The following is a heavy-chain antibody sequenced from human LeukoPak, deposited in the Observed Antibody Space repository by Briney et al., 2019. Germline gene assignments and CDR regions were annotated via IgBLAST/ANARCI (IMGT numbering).Heavy chain of an antibody. CDR2: IRSKAYGGTT. CDR1: GFTFGDYA. V-gene: IGHV3-49*04. CDR3: TRDLTYYYDSSGYYSGDY. J-gene: IGHJ4*02. Sequence: GGSLRLSCTASGFTFGDYAMSWVRQAPGEGLEWVGFIRSKAYGGTTEYAASVKGRFTISRDDSKSIAYLQMNSLKTEDTAVYYCTRDLTYYYDSSGYYSGDYWGQGTLVTVSS. D-gene: IGHD3-22*01.